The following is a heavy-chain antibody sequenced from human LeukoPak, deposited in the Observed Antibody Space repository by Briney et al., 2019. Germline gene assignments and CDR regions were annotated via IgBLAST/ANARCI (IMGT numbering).Heavy chain of an antibody. V-gene: IGHV3-7*03. J-gene: IGHJ4*02. Sequence: GGSLRLSCAASGFTFSSYWMNWARQAPGKGLEWVASINHNGNVNYYVDSVKGRFTISRDSAKNSLYLQMSNLRAEDTAVYYCARDRYDYSSGWSNPDYWGQGTLVTVSS. D-gene: IGHD6-19*01. CDR1: GFTFSSYW. CDR3: ARDRYDYSSGWSNPDY. CDR2: INHNGNVN.